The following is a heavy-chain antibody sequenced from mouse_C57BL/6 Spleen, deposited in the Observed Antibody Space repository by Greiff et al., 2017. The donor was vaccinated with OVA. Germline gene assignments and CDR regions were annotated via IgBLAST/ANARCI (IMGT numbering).Heavy chain of an antibody. CDR1: GYTFTSYW. CDR2: IDPSDSDT. Sequence: VKLQQPGAELVRPGSSVKLSCKASGYTFTSYWMHWVKQRPIQGLEWIGNIDPSDSDTHYNQKFKDKATLTVDKSSSTAYMQLSSLTAEDSAVYDCARWADSRYFDVWGTGTTVTVSS. D-gene: IGHD3-2*01. V-gene: IGHV1-52*01. CDR3: ARWADSRYFDV. J-gene: IGHJ1*03.